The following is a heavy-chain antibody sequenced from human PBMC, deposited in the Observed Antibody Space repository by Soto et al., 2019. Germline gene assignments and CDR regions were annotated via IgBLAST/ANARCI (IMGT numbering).Heavy chain of an antibody. CDR1: GFTFSNYW. CDR3: ARFLYRSGAGAFDI. D-gene: IGHD6-19*01. J-gene: IGHJ3*02. V-gene: IGHV3-74*01. CDR2: INSDGSST. Sequence: EVQLVEAGGGLVQPGGSLRLSCAASGFTFSNYWMHCVRQTPGKGPVWVSRINSDGSSTTYADSVKGRFTISRDNAKNTLYVQMNSLRAEDTAVYYCARFLYRSGAGAFDIWGQGTMVTVSS.